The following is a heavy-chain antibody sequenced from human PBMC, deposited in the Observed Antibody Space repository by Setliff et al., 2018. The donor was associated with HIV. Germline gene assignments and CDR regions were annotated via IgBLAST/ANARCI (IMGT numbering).Heavy chain of an antibody. D-gene: IGHD2-2*01. Sequence: SETLSLTCAVYGGSLSGHYWTWIRQPPGEGLEWIGEINHSGKTNYNPSLKSRVTISVDTSKNQLSLKVTSVTAADTAVYYCVTSSSWSSRLNFWGPGILVTVSS. CDR3: VTSSSWSSRLNF. V-gene: IGHV4-34*01. CDR2: INHSGKT. J-gene: IGHJ4*02. CDR1: GGSLSGHY.